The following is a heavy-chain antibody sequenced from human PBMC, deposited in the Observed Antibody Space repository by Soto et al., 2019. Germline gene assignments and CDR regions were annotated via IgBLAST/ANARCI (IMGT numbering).Heavy chain of an antibody. CDR2: IYYSGST. CDR1: GCYISSYC. J-gene: IGHJ4*02. V-gene: IGHV4-59*01. D-gene: IGHD2-2*03. CDR3: AREGNLGRWIQPLDS. Sequence: SETLSLTCTVSGCYISSYCWSWIRQPPGKGLEWIGYIYYSGSTKYSPSLKSRVTMSVDTSKNHFSLKLISVTTADTAVYFCAREGNLGRWIQPLDSWGQGTLVTVS.